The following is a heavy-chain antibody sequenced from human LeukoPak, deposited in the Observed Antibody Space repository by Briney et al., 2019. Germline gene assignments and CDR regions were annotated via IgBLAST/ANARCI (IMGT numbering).Heavy chain of an antibody. CDR3: ARYLPDTADDY. CDR1: GGSISSYY. Sequence: SETLSLTCTVSGGSISSYYWSWIRQPPGKGLEWIGYIYYSGSTNYNPSLKSRVTISVDTSKNQFSLKLSSVTAADTAVYYCARYLPDTADDYWGQGTLVTVSS. D-gene: IGHD5-18*01. J-gene: IGHJ4*02. V-gene: IGHV4-59*01. CDR2: IYYSGST.